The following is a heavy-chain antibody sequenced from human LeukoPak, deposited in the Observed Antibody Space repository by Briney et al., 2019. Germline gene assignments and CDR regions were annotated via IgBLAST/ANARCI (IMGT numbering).Heavy chain of an antibody. D-gene: IGHD6-19*01. CDR1: GFTLSSYD. V-gene: IGHV3-30*03. CDR2: ISYDGSNK. Sequence: GGSLRLSCAASGFTLSSYDMHWVRQAPGKGLEWVAVISYDGSNKYYADSVKGRFTISRGNSKNTLYLQMNSLRAEDTAVYYCAREDSSGVYYYYMDVWGKGTTVTVSS. CDR3: AREDSSGVYYYYMDV. J-gene: IGHJ6*03.